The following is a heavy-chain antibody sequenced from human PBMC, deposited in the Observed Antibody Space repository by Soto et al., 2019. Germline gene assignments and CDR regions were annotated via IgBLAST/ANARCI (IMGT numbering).Heavy chain of an antibody. CDR1: GFTFSNYA. CDR3: AKAYFVWSSEQPYYFDY. CDR2: ISGSGGRS. Sequence: EVQLLDSGGGLVQPGGSLGLSCAASGFTFSNYAMTWVRQGPGKALEWVSGISGSGGRSYYADSVKGRFTISRDNSKSTLYLQMNSLRAEDTAVYYCAKAYFVWSSEQPYYFDYWGQGTLVTVSS. J-gene: IGHJ4*02. V-gene: IGHV3-23*01. D-gene: IGHD3-16*01.